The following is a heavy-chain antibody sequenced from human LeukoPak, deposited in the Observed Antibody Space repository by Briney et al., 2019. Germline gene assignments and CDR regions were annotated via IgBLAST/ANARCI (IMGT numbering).Heavy chain of an antibody. Sequence: GGSLRLSCAASGFTFRSYSMNWVRQAPGKGLEWVSFISGMSSTIYYADSVKGRFTISRDNAKNSVYLQMSSLRDEDTAVYYCARDSSDAYNPEPGYWGQGTLVTVSS. CDR3: ARDSSDAYNPEPGY. J-gene: IGHJ4*02. V-gene: IGHV3-48*02. CDR1: GFTFRSYS. CDR2: ISGMSSTI. D-gene: IGHD5-24*01.